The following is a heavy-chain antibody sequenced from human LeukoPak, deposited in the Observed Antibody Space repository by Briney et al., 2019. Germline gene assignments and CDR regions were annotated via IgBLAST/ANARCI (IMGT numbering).Heavy chain of an antibody. CDR3: ARGESVLRFFPLFDP. CDR1: GYTFTGYY. J-gene: IGHJ5*02. D-gene: IGHD3-3*01. CDR2: INPNSGGT. Sequence: ASVKLSCKASGYTFTGYYMHWVRQAPGQGLEWMGWINPNSGGTNYAQKFQGRVTMTRDTSISTAYMELSRLRSDDTAVYYCARGESVLRFFPLFDPWGQGTLVTVSS. V-gene: IGHV1-2*02.